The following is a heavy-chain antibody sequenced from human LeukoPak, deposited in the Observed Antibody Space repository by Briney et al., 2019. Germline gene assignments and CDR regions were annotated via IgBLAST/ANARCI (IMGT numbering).Heavy chain of an antibody. CDR2: IKQDGSEK. J-gene: IGHJ4*02. Sequence: GGSLRLSCAASGFTFSSYEMNWVRQAPGKGLEWVANIKQDGSEKYYVDSVRGRFTISRDNAKNSLYLQMNSLRAEDTAVYYCARGEDSSGYYFDYWGQGTLVTVSS. V-gene: IGHV3-7*01. CDR1: GFTFSSYE. CDR3: ARGEDSSGYYFDY. D-gene: IGHD3-22*01.